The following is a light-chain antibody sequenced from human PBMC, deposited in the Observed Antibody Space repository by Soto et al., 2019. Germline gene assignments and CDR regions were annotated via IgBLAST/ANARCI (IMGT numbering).Light chain of an antibody. J-gene: IGLJ2*01. Sequence: SSELTQPPSVSVAPGETARISCGGNNVGSRSVHWYQQKPGQAPFLVIYYDSDRPSGIPERFSGSNSGSTATLIISRVEAGDEADYYCQVWEATGDQVVFGGGTKLTVL. CDR2: YDS. CDR1: NVGSRS. V-gene: IGLV3-21*01. CDR3: QVWEATGDQVV.